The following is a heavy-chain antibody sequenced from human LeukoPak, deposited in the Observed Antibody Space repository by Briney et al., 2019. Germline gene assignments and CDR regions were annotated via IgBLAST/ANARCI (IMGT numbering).Heavy chain of an antibody. CDR3: ARRRQKYYYDSSGFDY. D-gene: IGHD3-22*01. J-gene: IGHJ4*02. CDR2: INPSGGST. V-gene: IGHV1-46*01. CDR1: GYTFTSYY. Sequence: ASVKVSCKASGYTFTSYYMHWVRQAPGQGLEWMGIINPSGGSTSYAQKFQGRVTMTRDTSTSTVYMELSGLRSEDTAVYYCARRRQKYYYDSSGFDYWGQGTLVTVSS.